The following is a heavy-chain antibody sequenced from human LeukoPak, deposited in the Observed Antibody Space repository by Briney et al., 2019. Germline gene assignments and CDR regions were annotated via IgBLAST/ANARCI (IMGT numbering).Heavy chain of an antibody. J-gene: IGHJ6*02. CDR2: ISAYNGNT. Sequence: ASVKVSCKASGYTFTSYGISWVRQAPGQGLEWMGWISAYNGNTNYAQKLQGRVTMTTDTSTSTAYMELRSLRSDDTAVYYCARDRDYGDRYYYGMDVWGQGTTVIVSS. D-gene: IGHD4-17*01. CDR1: GYTFTSYG. V-gene: IGHV1-18*01. CDR3: ARDRDYGDRYYYGMDV.